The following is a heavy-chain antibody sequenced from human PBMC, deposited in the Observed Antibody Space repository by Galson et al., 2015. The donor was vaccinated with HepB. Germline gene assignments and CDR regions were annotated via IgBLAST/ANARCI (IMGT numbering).Heavy chain of an antibody. J-gene: IGHJ4*02. CDR3: ATVAYSGTSSAY. CDR2: FIPQDGEA. Sequence: VKVSCKVSGFSLSELPLHWVRQAPGKGLEWMGSFIPQDGEAIYSQKFQGRVTRTEDTSTDTAYMELSSLTSEDSAVYYCATVAYSGTSSAYWGQGTLVTVSS. D-gene: IGHD1-26*01. V-gene: IGHV1-24*01. CDR1: GFSLSELP.